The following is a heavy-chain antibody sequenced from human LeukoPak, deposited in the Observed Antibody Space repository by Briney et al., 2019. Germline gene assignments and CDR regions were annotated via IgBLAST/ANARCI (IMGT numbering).Heavy chain of an antibody. Sequence: SVKVSCKASGGTFSSYAISWVRQAPGQGLEWMGRIIPTFGTANYAQKFQGRVTITTDGSTSTAYMELSSLRSEDTAVYYCARDREYHYESSGYYDWGKETLVTFSS. V-gene: IGHV1-69*05. CDR1: GGTFSSYA. CDR3: ARDREYHYESSGYYD. J-gene: IGHJ4*02. CDR2: IIPTFGTA. D-gene: IGHD3-22*01.